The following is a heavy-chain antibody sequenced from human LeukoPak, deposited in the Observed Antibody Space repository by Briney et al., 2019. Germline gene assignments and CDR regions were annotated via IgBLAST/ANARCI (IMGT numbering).Heavy chain of an antibody. J-gene: IGHJ3*02. CDR2: IYNTRNT. CDR1: GGSISSYY. CDR3: ARRNILTEGGAFDI. V-gene: IGHV4-59*08. D-gene: IGHD3-9*01. Sequence: SETLSLTCTVSGGSISSYYWTWIRQPPGKGLEWIGFIYNTRNTNYNPSLKSRVTISFDTSKNQFSLKLSSVTAADTAVYYCARRNILTEGGAFDIWGQGTMVTVSS.